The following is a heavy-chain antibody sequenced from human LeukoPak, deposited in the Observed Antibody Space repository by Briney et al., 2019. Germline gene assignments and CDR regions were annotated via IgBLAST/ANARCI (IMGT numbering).Heavy chain of an antibody. CDR3: GRGIQSFDL. Sequence: ASVKVSCKASGYTFTGYYMHWVRQAPGQGLEWMGWINPNSGGTNYAQKFQGRVTMTRDTSMSAAYMEISRLTYDDTAVYYCGRGIQSFDLWGQGTLVTVSS. CDR1: GYTFTGYY. J-gene: IGHJ5*02. V-gene: IGHV1-2*02. CDR2: INPNSGGT.